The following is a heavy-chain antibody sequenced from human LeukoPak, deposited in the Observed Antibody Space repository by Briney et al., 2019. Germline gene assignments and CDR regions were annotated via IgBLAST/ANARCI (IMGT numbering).Heavy chain of an antibody. D-gene: IGHD3-16*01. J-gene: IGHJ4*01. CDR3: TTLLVTFGGAVDF. V-gene: IGHV1-24*01. CDR2: FDLKLGKQ. CDR1: ADIPTELS. Sequence: ASVKDSCKVSADIPTELSIHWVRPPPGKGLEWVGGFDLKLGKQIYAQRFQGRVTVTEDTSTETTNLDLSSLTSDDTAMYYCTTLLVTFGGAVDFWGHGTPVTVSS.